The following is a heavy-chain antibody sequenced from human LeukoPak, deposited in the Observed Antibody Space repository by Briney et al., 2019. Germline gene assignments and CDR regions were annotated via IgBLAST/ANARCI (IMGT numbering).Heavy chain of an antibody. V-gene: IGHV3-11*04. D-gene: IGHD6-19*01. CDR1: GFTFSDNY. J-gene: IGHJ4*02. CDR3: ARQQWLDGAYYFDY. CDR2: ISSSGNTT. Sequence: GGSLRLSCAASGFTFSDNYMSWIRQAPGKGLEWVSYISSSGNTTYNADSVKGRFSITRDNAKNSLYLQMNSLRAEDTAVYYCARQQWLDGAYYFDYWGQGTLVTVSS.